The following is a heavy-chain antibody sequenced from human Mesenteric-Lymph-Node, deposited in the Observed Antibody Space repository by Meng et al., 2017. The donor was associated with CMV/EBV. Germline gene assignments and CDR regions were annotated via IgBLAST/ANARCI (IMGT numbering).Heavy chain of an antibody. CDR2: IRYDGNYK. V-gene: IGHV3-30*02. Sequence: GESLKISCATSGFTFSRFGMHWVRQAPGKGLEWLTFIRYDGNYKHYTDSVKGRFTIPRDTSKDTLYLHMNDLRPEDTAVYYCAKDPAHYGDYGAYYFDYWGQGTLVTVSS. D-gene: IGHD4-17*01. CDR3: AKDPAHYGDYGAYYFDY. CDR1: GFTFSRFG. J-gene: IGHJ4*02.